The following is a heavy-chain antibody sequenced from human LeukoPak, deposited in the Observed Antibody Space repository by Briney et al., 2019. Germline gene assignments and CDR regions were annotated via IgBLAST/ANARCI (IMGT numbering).Heavy chain of an antibody. CDR1: EDSVTSESFY. V-gene: IGHV4-39*07. CDR3: ATDVNSGSGDFDY. J-gene: IGHJ4*02. D-gene: IGHD3-10*01. Sequence: PSETLSLTCNVSEDSVTSESFYWAWIRQPPRKGPEWIGTIYRSGSAYYNPSLKSRVTISVDTSKNQFSLKLSSVTAADTAVYYCATDVNSGSGDFDYWGQGTLVTVSS. CDR2: IYRSGSA.